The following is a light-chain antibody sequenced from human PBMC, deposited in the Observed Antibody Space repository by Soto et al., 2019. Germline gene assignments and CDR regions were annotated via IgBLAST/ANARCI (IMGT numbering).Light chain of an antibody. V-gene: IGKV3-20*01. Sequence: EVVLTQSPGTVSLSPGERATLSCRASQSVTSNYLAWYQQKPGQAPRLLIYAASSRATGIPDRFSGSGSGTDFSLTISRLEPEDYCQQYGSSLTWTFGQGTKVEIK. CDR1: QSVTSNY. CDR3: QQYGSSLTWT. J-gene: IGKJ1*01. CDR2: AAS.